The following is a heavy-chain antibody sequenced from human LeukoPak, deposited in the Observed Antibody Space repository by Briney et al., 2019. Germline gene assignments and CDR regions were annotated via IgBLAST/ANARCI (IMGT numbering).Heavy chain of an antibody. Sequence: SETLSLTCTVSGGSISTFYWSWIRQPPGKGLEWIGYVYYSGSTNYNPSLKSRVTISVDTSKNQFSLKLSSVTAADTAVYYCARGYSVNYGRFDHWDPGTLVTVSS. J-gene: IGHJ4*02. V-gene: IGHV4-59*01. CDR2: VYYSGST. CDR3: ARGYSVNYGRFDH. CDR1: GGSISTFY. D-gene: IGHD1-26*01.